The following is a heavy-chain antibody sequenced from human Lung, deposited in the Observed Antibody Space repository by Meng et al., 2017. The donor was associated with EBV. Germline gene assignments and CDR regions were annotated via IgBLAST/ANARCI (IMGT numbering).Heavy chain of an antibody. V-gene: IGHV1-18*01. Sequence: QVHLVQSWAEVRKPGSSVKVSCTISGGTFTRHALGWVRQAPGQGLEWMGWISAYNGNTNYAQTLQGRVTMTTDASTSTAYMELRSLRSDDTAVYYCARGRRNEPLFDYWGQGTLVTVS. CDR1: GGTFTRHA. J-gene: IGHJ4*02. D-gene: IGHD1-14*01. CDR2: ISAYNGNT. CDR3: ARGRRNEPLFDY.